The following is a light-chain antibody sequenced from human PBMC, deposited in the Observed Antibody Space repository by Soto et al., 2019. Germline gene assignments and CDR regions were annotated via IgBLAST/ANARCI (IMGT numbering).Light chain of an antibody. J-gene: IGKJ1*01. CDR1: QSISSW. V-gene: IGKV1-5*01. CDR2: DAS. CDR3: QQYNIYWT. Sequence: DIQMTQSPSTLSASVGDRVTITCRASQSISSWLAWYQQKPGKAPKLLIYDASVLESGVPSRFSGSGSGTEFTLTISSLQPDDFATYYCQQYNIYWTFGQGTKGDIK.